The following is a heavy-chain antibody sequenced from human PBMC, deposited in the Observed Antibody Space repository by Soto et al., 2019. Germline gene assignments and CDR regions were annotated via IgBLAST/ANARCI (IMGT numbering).Heavy chain of an antibody. Sequence: SETLSLTCTVSGGSISSGDYYWSWIRQPPGKGLEWIGYIYYSGSTYYNPSLKSRVTISVDASKNQFSLKLSSVTAADTAVYYCASIEYSSPGAFDIWGQGTMVTVSS. CDR2: IYYSGST. V-gene: IGHV4-30-4*01. CDR1: GGSISSGDYY. D-gene: IGHD6-6*01. CDR3: ASIEYSSPGAFDI. J-gene: IGHJ3*02.